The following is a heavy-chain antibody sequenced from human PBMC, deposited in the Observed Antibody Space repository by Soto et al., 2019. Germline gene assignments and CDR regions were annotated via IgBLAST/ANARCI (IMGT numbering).Heavy chain of an antibody. J-gene: IGHJ4*02. D-gene: IGHD3-22*01. CDR3: ARGLYYYDSRGYWGY. Sequence: PGGSLRLSCAASGFTFSSYSMNWVRQAPGKGLEWVSYISSSSSTIYYADSVKGRFTISRDNAKNSLYLQMNSLRDEDKAVYYCARGLYYYDSRGYWGYWGQGTLVTVSS. V-gene: IGHV3-48*02. CDR1: GFTFSSYS. CDR2: ISSSSSTI.